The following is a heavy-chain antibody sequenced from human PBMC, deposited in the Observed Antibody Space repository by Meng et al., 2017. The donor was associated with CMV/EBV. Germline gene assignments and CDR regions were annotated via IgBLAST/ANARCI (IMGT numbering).Heavy chain of an antibody. Sequence: GESLKISCAASGFTFSNAWMSWVRQAPGKGLEWVANIKQDGSEKYYVDSVKGRFTISRDNAKNSLYLQMNSLRAEDTAVYYCARDIRRQWLVRGDYFDYWGQGTLVTVSS. J-gene: IGHJ4*02. V-gene: IGHV3-7*01. CDR1: GFTFSNAW. CDR3: ARDIRRQWLVRGDYFDY. CDR2: IKQDGSEK. D-gene: IGHD6-19*01.